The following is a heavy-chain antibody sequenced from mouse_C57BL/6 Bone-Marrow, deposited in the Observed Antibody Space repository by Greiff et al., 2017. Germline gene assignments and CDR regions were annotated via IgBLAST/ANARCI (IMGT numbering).Heavy chain of an antibody. Sequence: QVQLQQPGTELVKPGASVTLSCKASGYTFPSYWMHWVKQRPGQGLEWIGNINPSNGGTNYNEKFKSKATLTVDKSSSTAYMQLSSLTYEDSAVYYCARAGILWLRRAWFAYWGQGTLVTVSA. J-gene: IGHJ3*01. V-gene: IGHV1-53*01. CDR2: INPSNGGT. CDR1: GYTFPSYW. CDR3: ARAGILWLRRAWFAY. D-gene: IGHD2-2*01.